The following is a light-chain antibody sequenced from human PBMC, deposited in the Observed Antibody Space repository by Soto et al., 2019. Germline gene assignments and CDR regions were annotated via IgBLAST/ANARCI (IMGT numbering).Light chain of an antibody. CDR1: NGDIGNYDL. Sequence: QSVLTQPASVSGSPGQSITFSCTGTNGDIGNYDLVSWYQQHPGKAPKLLISEVTKRPSGISYRFSGSKSGNTASLTISGLQAEDEADYYCCSYEGSNNYVFGTGTKVTVL. CDR3: CSYEGSNNYV. V-gene: IGLV2-23*02. CDR2: EVT. J-gene: IGLJ1*01.